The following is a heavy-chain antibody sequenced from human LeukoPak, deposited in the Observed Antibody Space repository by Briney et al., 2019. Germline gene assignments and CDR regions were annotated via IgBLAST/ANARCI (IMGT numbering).Heavy chain of an antibody. Sequence: GGSLSLYCVAAGLTFSNSCMDWVSLPASQGLEWVAVISYDGSNKYYADSGTGCFTISRDNYQNPLYFQMNSLKAEDTAVYCCAGGGILGTTSSCYFGMEVWGQGTTVTVFS. J-gene: IGHJ6*02. CDR3: AGGGILGTTSSCYFGMEV. CDR1: GLTFSNSC. CDR2: ISYDGSNK. D-gene: IGHD1-26*01. V-gene: IGHV3-30-3*02.